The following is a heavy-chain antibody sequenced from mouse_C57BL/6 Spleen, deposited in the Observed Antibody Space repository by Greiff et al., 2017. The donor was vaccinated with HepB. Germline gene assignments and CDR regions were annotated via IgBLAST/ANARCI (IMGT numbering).Heavy chain of an antibody. D-gene: IGHD4-1*01. Sequence: DVMLVESGEGLVKPGGSLKLSCAASGFTFSSYAMSWVRQTPEKRLEWVAYISSGGDYIYYADTVKGRFTISRDNARNTLYLQMSSLKSEDTAMYYCTDDPGTKDFDYWGQGTTLTVSS. CDR2: ISSGGDYI. J-gene: IGHJ2*01. V-gene: IGHV5-9-1*02. CDR3: TDDPGTKDFDY. CDR1: GFTFSSYA.